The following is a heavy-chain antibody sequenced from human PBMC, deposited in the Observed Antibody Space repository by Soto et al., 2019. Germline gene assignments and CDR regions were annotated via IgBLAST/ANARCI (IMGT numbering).Heavy chain of an antibody. D-gene: IGHD1-7*01. Sequence: LSLTCTVSGGSISSYYWSWIRQPPGKGLEWIGYIYYSGSTNYNPSLKSRVTISVDTSKNQFSLKLSSVTAADTAVYYCARENYWFDPWGQGTLVTVSS. CDR1: GGSISSYY. CDR2: IYYSGST. V-gene: IGHV4-59*12. J-gene: IGHJ5*02. CDR3: ARENYWFDP.